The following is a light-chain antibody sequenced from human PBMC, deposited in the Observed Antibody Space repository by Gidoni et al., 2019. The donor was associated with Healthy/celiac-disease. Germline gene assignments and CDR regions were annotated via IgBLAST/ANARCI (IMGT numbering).Light chain of an antibody. V-gene: IGKV3-15*01. CDR3: QQYNNWPPFT. CDR1: PSVSSN. Sequence: EIVLTQSPATLSVSPGERATLSCRASPSVSSNLAWYQQKPGQAPRLLIYGASTRATGIPARFSGSGSGTEFTLTISSLQSEDFAVYYCQQYNNWPPFTFGPGTKVEIK. J-gene: IGKJ3*01. CDR2: GAS.